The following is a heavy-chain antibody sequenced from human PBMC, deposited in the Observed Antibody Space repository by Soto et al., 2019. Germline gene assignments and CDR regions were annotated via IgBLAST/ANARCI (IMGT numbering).Heavy chain of an antibody. CDR1: GFTFSSYG. Sequence: GGSLRLSCAASGFTFSSYGMHWVRQAPGKGLEWVAVIWYDGSNKYYADSVKGRFTISRDNSKNTLYLQMNSLRAEDTAVYYCARSSYSSSSGADYYYGMDVWGQGTTVTVSS. J-gene: IGHJ6*02. D-gene: IGHD6-6*01. V-gene: IGHV3-33*01. CDR3: ARSSYSSSSGADYYYGMDV. CDR2: IWYDGSNK.